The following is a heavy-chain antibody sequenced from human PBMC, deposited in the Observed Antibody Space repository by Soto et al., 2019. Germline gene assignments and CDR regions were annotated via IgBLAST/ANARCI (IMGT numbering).Heavy chain of an antibody. J-gene: IGHJ3*01. CDR1: GLTFSKYA. D-gene: IGHD3-9*01. V-gene: IGHV3-23*01. CDR3: AKDPGGFFDWFGAFDF. CDR2: ISGSGLST. Sequence: EVQLLESGGGFVQAGGSLRLSCAASGLTFSKYAMSWVRQVPGKGLEGVSSISGSGLSTYYADSVKGRFTVSRDNSKNTLHLQMSSLRVEDTAVYYCAKDPGGFFDWFGAFDFWGQETVVTVSS.